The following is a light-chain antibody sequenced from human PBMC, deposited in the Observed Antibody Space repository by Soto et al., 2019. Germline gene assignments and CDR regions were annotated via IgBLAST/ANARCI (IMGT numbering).Light chain of an antibody. Sequence: EIVLTQSPATLSVSPGDRATLSCRASQSVSTNLTWFQQKPGQAPRLLIYDASTRATGISARFSGSGSGTEFTLTISSLQSEDYAIYYCQQYNDWWTFGQGTKVE. J-gene: IGKJ1*01. CDR2: DAS. CDR3: QQYNDWWT. CDR1: QSVSTN. V-gene: IGKV3D-15*01.